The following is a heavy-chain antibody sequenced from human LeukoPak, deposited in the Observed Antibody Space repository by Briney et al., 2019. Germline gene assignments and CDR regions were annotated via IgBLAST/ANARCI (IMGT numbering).Heavy chain of an antibody. Sequence: PSETLSLTCAVYGGSFSDYYWTWIRKPPGKGLEWIGEINHSGSTNYNPSLKSRVTISVDTSKNQFSLKLSSVTAADTAVYYCARGFEELRRAGYNRIQPLRKYYYYYMDVWGKGTTVTVSS. CDR1: GGSFSDYY. V-gene: IGHV4-34*01. D-gene: IGHD5-24*01. CDR2: INHSGST. CDR3: ARGFEELRRAGYNRIQPLRKYYYYYMDV. J-gene: IGHJ6*03.